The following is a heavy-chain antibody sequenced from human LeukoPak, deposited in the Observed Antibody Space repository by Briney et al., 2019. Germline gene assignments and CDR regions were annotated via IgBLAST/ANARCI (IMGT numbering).Heavy chain of an antibody. CDR3: TTAYQGAFDM. J-gene: IGHJ3*02. D-gene: IGHD3-16*01. Sequence: GGSLRLSCAASGFTFDDYAMHWVRQAPGKGLEWVSGISWNSGSIGYADSVKGRFTISRDNAKNSLYLQMNSLRAEDTAIYSCTTAYQGAFDMWGQGTMVTVSS. CDR2: ISWNSGSI. V-gene: IGHV3-9*01. CDR1: GFTFDDYA.